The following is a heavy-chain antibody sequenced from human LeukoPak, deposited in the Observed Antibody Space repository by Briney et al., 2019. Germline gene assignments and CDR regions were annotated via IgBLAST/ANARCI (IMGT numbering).Heavy chain of an antibody. V-gene: IGHV3-23*01. CDR1: GFAFSGFA. D-gene: IGHD6-19*01. CDR3: AKDLYSSGWPNWFDP. J-gene: IGHJ5*02. CDR2: ISGSGGNT. Sequence: GGSLRLSCSASGFAFSGFAMGWVRQAPGKGLEWVSSISGSGGNTYYADSVEGRFTVSRDNSKNTLYLQMNSLRAEDTAVYYCAKDLYSSGWPNWFDPWGQGTLVTVSS.